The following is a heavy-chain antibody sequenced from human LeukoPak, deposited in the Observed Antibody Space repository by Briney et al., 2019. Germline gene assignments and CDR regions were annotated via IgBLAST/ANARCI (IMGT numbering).Heavy chain of an antibody. V-gene: IGHV1-18*01. CDR2: ISAYNGNT. Sequence: ASVRVSCKASGYTFTSYGISWVRQAPGQGLEWMGWISAYNGNTNYAQKLQGRVTMTTDTSTSTAYMELRSLRSDDTAVYYCARDQRSTASIVGATRGDYWGQGTLVTVSS. CDR1: GYTFTSYG. J-gene: IGHJ4*02. D-gene: IGHD1-26*01. CDR3: ARDQRSTASIVGATRGDY.